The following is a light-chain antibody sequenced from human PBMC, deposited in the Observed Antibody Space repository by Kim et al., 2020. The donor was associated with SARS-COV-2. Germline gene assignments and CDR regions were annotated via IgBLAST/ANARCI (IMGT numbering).Light chain of an antibody. Sequence: DIQMTQSPSSLSASVGDRVTITCRASQSISSYLNWYQQKPGKAPKLLIYAASSLQSGVPSRFSGSGSGTDFTLTISSLQPEDFATYYCQQSYRTPPLTFGGGTKVDIK. CDR2: AAS. CDR1: QSISSY. V-gene: IGKV1-39*01. CDR3: QQSYRTPPLT. J-gene: IGKJ4*01.